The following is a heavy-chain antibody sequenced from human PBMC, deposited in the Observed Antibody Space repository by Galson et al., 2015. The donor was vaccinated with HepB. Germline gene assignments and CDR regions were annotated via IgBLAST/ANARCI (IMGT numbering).Heavy chain of an antibody. D-gene: IGHD7-27*01. V-gene: IGHV3-72*01. Sequence: LRLSCAASGFTFSDHYMNWVRQAPGKGLEWVGRSRNKANSYTAEYATSVNGRFTISRDNSKNTLYLQMNSLTPEDTALYYCAREGFNWGGDALDLWGQGTMVTVSS. CDR1: GFTFSDHY. CDR2: SRNKANSYTA. J-gene: IGHJ3*01. CDR3: AREGFNWGGDALDL.